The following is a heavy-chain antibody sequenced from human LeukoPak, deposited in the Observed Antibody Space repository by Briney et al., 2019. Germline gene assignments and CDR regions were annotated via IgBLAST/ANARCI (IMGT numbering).Heavy chain of an antibody. D-gene: IGHD6-6*01. Sequence: GGSLNSSWQPSESTFSAYAMSWFGQAPGKGLEWAQPISGIGGTTYYADSVKGRFTISRDNSKSTLYVQMNSLRAEDTAVYYCAIVVAARQGTIDPWGQGTLVTISS. CDR2: ISGIGGTT. J-gene: IGHJ5*02. V-gene: IGHV3-23*01. CDR1: ESTFSAYA. CDR3: AIVVAARQGTIDP.